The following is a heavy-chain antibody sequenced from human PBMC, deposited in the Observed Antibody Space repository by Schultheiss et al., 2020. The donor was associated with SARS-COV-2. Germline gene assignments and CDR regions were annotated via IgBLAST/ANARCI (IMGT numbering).Heavy chain of an antibody. J-gene: IGHJ4*02. D-gene: IGHD5-18*01. CDR2: IYYSGST. Sequence: SQTLSLTCTVSGGSISSYYWSWIRQPPGKGLEWIGYIYYSGSTNYNPSLKSRVTISVDTSKNQFSLKLSSVTAADTAVYYCARDRGYSSVGFDYWGQGTLVTVSS. CDR3: ARDRGYSSVGFDY. CDR1: GGSISSYY. V-gene: IGHV4-59*12.